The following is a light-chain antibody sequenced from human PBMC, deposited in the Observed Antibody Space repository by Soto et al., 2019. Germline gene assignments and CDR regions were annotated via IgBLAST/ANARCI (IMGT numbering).Light chain of an antibody. J-gene: IGKJ3*01. CDR3: QQSYSTLLFT. V-gene: IGKV1-39*01. CDR2: ASS. CDR1: QSISNY. Sequence: DIPMTQSPSSLSASVGDRVTITCRASQSISNYLNWYQQKPGKAPKLLIYASSSLQSGVPSRFSDSGSGTDVTLTISSLQPEDFATYYCQQSYSTLLFTFGPGTKVDFK.